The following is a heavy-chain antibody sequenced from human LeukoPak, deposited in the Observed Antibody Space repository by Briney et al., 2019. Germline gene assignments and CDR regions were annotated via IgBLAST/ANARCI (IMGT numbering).Heavy chain of an antibody. CDR1: GGSISNHY. V-gene: IGHV4-4*07. Sequence: SETLSLTCTVSGGSISNHYWNWIRQPAGKGLEWLGRIYSGGSAIYNPSLKSRVTMSVDTSKNQFSLELSSVTAADTAVYFCARAMPGSGTSVDYWGQGTLVTVSS. CDR3: ARAMPGSGTSVDY. CDR2: IYSGGSA. J-gene: IGHJ4*02. D-gene: IGHD3-10*01.